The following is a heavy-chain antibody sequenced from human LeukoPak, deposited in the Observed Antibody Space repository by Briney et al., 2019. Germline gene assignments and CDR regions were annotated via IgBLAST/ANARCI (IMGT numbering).Heavy chain of an antibody. CDR2: IYTSGST. J-gene: IGHJ6*03. CDR3: ARFPVSGSYHYYMDV. CDR1: GGSISSSSSY. V-gene: IGHV4-39*07. Sequence: SETLSLTCIVSGGSISSSSSYWGWIRQPPGKGLEWIGRIYTSGSTNYNPSLKSRVTISVDTSKNQFSLKLSSVTAADTAVYYCARFPVSGSYHYYMDVWGKGTTVTISS. D-gene: IGHD1-26*01.